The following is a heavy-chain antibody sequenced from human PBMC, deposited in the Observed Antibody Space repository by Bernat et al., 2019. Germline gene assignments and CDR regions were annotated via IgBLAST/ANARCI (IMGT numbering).Heavy chain of an antibody. Sequence: QVQLVQSGAEVKKPGSSVKVSCKASGGTFSSYAISWVRQAPGQGLEWMGGIIPIFGTANYAQKFQGRVTITADKSTSTAYMELSSLRSEDTAVYYCGRDLVSAAGLYYFDYWGQGTLVTVSS. CDR1: GGTFSSYA. CDR3: GRDLVSAAGLYYFDY. CDR2: IIPIFGTA. V-gene: IGHV1-69*06. D-gene: IGHD2/OR15-2a*01. J-gene: IGHJ4*02.